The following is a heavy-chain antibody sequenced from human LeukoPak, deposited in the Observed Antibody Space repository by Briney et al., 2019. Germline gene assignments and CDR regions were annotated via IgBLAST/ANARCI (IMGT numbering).Heavy chain of an antibody. CDR1: GFTLSSYA. J-gene: IGHJ3*02. Sequence: PGGSLRLSCAASGFTLSSYAMSWVRQAPGKGLEWVSSISGSDGSTYYADSVKGRFIISRDNSKNTLYLQMNSLRPEVTAVYYCANGAIYRSVWFNDAFDIWGQGTMVTVSS. D-gene: IGHD6-19*01. CDR2: ISGSDGST. V-gene: IGHV3-23*01. CDR3: ANGAIYRSVWFNDAFDI.